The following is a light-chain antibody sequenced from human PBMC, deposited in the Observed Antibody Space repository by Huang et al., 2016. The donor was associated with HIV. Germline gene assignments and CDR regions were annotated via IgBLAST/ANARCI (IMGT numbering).Light chain of an antibody. V-gene: IGKV3-11*01. CDR1: QSFSSY. CDR2: DAS. Sequence: EIVLTQSPATLSVSPGERATLSCRASQSFSSYSAWYQQKPGQAPMLLIDDASTRATGIPARVRGSGSGTDFTLTISSLEPEDFAVYYCQQRSNWPPWTFGQGTKVEIK. J-gene: IGKJ1*01. CDR3: QQRSNWPPWT.